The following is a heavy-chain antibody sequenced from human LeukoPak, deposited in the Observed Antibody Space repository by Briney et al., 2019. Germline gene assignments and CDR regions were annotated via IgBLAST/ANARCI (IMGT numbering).Heavy chain of an antibody. J-gene: IGHJ4*02. CDR1: GLIYSDSY. Sequence: PGGTLRLSCAASGLIYSDSYMTWLRQAPGKGLEWVSYISHCGSYTNNADSVQGRFTIASDNAKNALFLHRTSLRAENTAVYYCARADWGSMDYCGQGNQVTVS. V-gene: IGHV3-11*05. D-gene: IGHD7-27*01. CDR3: ARADWGSMDY. CDR2: ISHCGSYT.